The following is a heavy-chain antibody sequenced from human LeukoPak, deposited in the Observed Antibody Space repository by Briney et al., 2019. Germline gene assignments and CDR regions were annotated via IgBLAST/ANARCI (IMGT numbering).Heavy chain of an antibody. D-gene: IGHD3-3*01. CDR3: ACSYYDFWSGYYHEYFQH. CDR2: IYPGDSDS. V-gene: IGHV5-51*01. J-gene: IGHJ1*01. CDR1: GYSFTNYW. Sequence: ESLKISCKASGYSFTNYWIAWVRQMPGKGLEWMGIIYPGDSDSRYSPSFQGQVTISADKSISTAYLQWNSLKASDTAIYYCACSYYDFWSGYYHEYFQHWGQGTLVTVSS.